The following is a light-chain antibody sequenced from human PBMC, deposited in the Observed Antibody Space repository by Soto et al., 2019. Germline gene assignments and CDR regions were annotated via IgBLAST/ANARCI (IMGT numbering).Light chain of an antibody. CDR2: WAS. CDR3: QQYYSTPPYT. V-gene: IGKV4-1*01. J-gene: IGKJ2*01. CDR1: QSILYRSIDKNY. Sequence: DIVMTQSPDSLAVSLGERATINCKSSQSILYRSIDKNYLAWYQHKPGQPPRLLIYWASTRESGVPDRFRGSGSATNFSLTISSLQADDVAVYYCQQYYSTPPYTFGQGTRLEIK.